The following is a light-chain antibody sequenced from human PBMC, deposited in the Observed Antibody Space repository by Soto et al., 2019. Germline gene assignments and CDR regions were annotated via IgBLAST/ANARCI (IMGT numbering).Light chain of an antibody. CDR1: TGAVTSGHY. Sequence: QTVVTQEPSLTVSPRGTVTLTCASSTGAVTSGHYPNWFQQKPGQAPRALIYTTNKKHSWTPARFSGSLLGDKAALTLSGVQPEDEAEYYCLLYYGGAHLWVFGGGTKLTVL. CDR2: TTN. V-gene: IGLV7-43*01. J-gene: IGLJ3*02. CDR3: LLYYGGAHLWV.